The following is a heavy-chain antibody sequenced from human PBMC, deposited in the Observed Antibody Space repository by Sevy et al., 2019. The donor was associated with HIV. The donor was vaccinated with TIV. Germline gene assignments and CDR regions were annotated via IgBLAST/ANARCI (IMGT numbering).Heavy chain of an antibody. CDR1: GFTFSSYE. D-gene: IGHD1-26*01. J-gene: IGHJ4*02. V-gene: IGHV3-48*03. CDR2: ISSSGSTI. CDR3: AREKMGATHNFDY. Sequence: GGSLRLSCAASGFTFSSYEMNWVRQAPGKGLEWVSYISSSGSTIYYADSVKGRFTISRDNAKNSLYLQMNSLRAEDTAVYYCAREKMGATHNFDYWGQGTLVTVSS.